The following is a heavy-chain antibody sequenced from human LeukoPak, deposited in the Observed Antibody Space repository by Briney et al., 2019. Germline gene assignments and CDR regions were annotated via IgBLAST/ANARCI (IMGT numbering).Heavy chain of an antibody. V-gene: IGHV1-2*02. Sequence: GASVKVSCKASGYTFTGYYMHWVRQAPGQGLEWMGWINPNSGGTNYAQRFQGRVTMTTDTSTSTAYMELRSLRSDDTAVYYCARVASGSKGAFDIWGQGTMVTVSS. J-gene: IGHJ3*02. CDR3: ARVASGSKGAFDI. D-gene: IGHD1-26*01. CDR1: GYTFTGYY. CDR2: INPNSGGT.